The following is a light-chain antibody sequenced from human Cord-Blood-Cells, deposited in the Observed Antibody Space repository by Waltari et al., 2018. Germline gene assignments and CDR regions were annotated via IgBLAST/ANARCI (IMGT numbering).Light chain of an antibody. J-gene: IGKJ1*01. CDR3: QQCNSYPQT. Sequence: AIQLTQSPSSLSASVGDRVTITCRASQGISSALVWYQQKPGKAPKLLIYDASSLESGVPSRFSGSGSGTDFTLTISSLQPEDFATYYCQQCNSYPQTFGQGTKVEIK. CDR2: DAS. CDR1: QGISSA. V-gene: IGKV1-13*02.